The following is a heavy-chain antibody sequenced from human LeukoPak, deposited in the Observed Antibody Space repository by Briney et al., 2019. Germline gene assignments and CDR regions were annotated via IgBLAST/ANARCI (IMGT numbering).Heavy chain of an antibody. CDR1: GGSISSGSNY. Sequence: PSETLSLTCTVSGGSISSGSNYWSWIRQPAGKGLEWIGRIYTSGSTSYNPSLKRRVTISVETSKNQFSLKLSSVTAADTAVYYCARGRELRLYYYYYMDVWGKGTTVTVSS. CDR3: ARGRELRLYYYYYMDV. V-gene: IGHV4-61*02. D-gene: IGHD1-26*01. J-gene: IGHJ6*03. CDR2: IYTSGST.